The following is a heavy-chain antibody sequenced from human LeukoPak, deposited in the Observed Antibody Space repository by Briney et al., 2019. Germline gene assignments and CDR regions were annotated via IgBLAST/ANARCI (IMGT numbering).Heavy chain of an antibody. J-gene: IGHJ4*02. CDR1: GYTFTSYD. CDR3: ARETRYGSTWYYDH. V-gene: IGHV1-18*01. CDR2: MNPNSGNT. Sequence: ASVKVSCKASGYTFTSYDINWVRQATGQGLEWMGWMNPNSGNTNYAQNLQGRVTMTTDTSTSTAYMELRSLRSDDTAVFYCARETRYGSTWYYDHWGQGTLVTVAS. D-gene: IGHD6-13*01.